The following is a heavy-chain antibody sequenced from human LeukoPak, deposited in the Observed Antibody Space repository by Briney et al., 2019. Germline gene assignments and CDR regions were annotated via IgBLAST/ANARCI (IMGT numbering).Heavy chain of an antibody. CDR2: IKQDGSEK. CDR1: GFTFSSYE. D-gene: IGHD6-13*01. V-gene: IGHV3-7*05. CDR3: ARRGTSSSWAHFDY. J-gene: IGHJ4*02. Sequence: GGSLRLSCAASGFTFSSYEMNWVRQAPGKGLEWVANIKQDGSEKYYVDSVKGRFTISRDHAKNSLYLQMNSLGAEDTAVYYCARRGTSSSWAHFDYWGQGTLVTVSS.